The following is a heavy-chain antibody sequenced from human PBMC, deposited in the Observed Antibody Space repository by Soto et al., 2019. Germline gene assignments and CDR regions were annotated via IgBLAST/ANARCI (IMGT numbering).Heavy chain of an antibody. V-gene: IGHV1-2*04. CDR3: ARVGVYGGHYFDY. CDR2: INPNSGGT. D-gene: IGHD2-8*01. CDR1: GYTFTGYY. Sequence: QVQLVQSGAEVQKPGASVKVSCKAFGYTFTGYYMHWVRQAPGQGLEWMGWINPNSGGTNYAQKFQGWVTMTRDTSISTAYMELSRLRSDDTAVYYCARVGVYGGHYFDYWGQGTLVTVSS. J-gene: IGHJ4*02.